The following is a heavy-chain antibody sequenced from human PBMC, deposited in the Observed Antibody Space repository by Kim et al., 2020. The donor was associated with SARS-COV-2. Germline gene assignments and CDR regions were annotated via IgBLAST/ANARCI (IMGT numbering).Heavy chain of an antibody. D-gene: IGHD3-10*01. CDR2: ISYDGSNK. CDR3: AREGGSGSRPTLFDY. V-gene: IGHV3-30*04. Sequence: GGSLRLSCAASGFTFSSYAMHWVRQAPGKGLEWVAVISYDGSNKYYADSVKGRFTISRDNSKNTLYLQMNSLRAEDTAVYYCAREGGSGSRPTLFDYWGQGTLVTVSS. J-gene: IGHJ4*02. CDR1: GFTFSSYA.